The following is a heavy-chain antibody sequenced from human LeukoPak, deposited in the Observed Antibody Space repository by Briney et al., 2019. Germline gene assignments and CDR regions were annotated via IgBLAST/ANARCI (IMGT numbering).Heavy chain of an antibody. CDR3: ARDYGSSNWFDP. V-gene: IGHV4-4*08. Sequence: SETLSLTCTVSGGSISSYYWSWIRQPPGKGLEWIGRIYTSGSTNYNPSLKSRVTISVDTSKNQFSLKLSSVTAADTAVYYCARDYGSSNWFDPWGQGTLVTVSS. J-gene: IGHJ5*02. CDR2: IYTSGST. D-gene: IGHD2-2*01. CDR1: GGSISSYY.